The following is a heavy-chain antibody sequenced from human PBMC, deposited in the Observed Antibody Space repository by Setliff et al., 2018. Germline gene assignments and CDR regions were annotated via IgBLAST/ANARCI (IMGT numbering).Heavy chain of an antibody. CDR2: IKRRSDGATI. CDR3: ARVFCRRSCLVESYMDV. J-gene: IGHJ6*03. Sequence: GGSLRLSCAASGLSFSTSAMHWVRQAPGKELEWVGRIKRRSDGATIDYAAPMKGRFTISREDSEDTLYLQMNSLKTEDTAVYFCARVFCRRSCLVESYMDVWGTGTTVTVSS. V-gene: IGHV3-15*01. CDR1: GLSFSTSA. D-gene: IGHD3-16*01.